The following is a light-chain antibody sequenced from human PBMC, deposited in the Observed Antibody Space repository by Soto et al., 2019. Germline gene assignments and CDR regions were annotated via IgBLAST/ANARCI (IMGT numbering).Light chain of an antibody. CDR2: GAS. J-gene: IGKJ4*01. V-gene: IGKV3-15*01. Sequence: EIVMPQSPATLSVSPGERATLSCRASQSVSSNLAWYQQKPGQAPRLLIYGASTRATGIPARFSGSGSGTEFTLTISSLQSEDFAVYYCQHVGTFGGGTKVDIK. CDR3: QHVGT. CDR1: QSVSSN.